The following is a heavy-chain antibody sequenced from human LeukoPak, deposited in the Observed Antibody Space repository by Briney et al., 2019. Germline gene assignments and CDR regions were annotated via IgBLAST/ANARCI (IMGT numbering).Heavy chain of an antibody. CDR2: IYYTGST. Sequence: SETLSLTCTVSGGSISSLYWSWIRQPPGKGLEWIGYIYYTGSTNYNPSLKSRVTMFVDMSKNQFSLKLTSVTAADTAVYYCARGLTYYFDSSGYYVTDAFDIWGQGTMVTVSS. CDR3: ARGLTYYFDSSGYYVTDAFDI. V-gene: IGHV4-59*01. D-gene: IGHD3-22*01. CDR1: GGSISSLY. J-gene: IGHJ3*02.